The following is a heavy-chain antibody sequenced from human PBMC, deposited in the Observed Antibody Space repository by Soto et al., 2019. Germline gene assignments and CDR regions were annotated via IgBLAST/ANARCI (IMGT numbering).Heavy chain of an antibody. CDR3: ARGREGGSGWFVDY. D-gene: IGHD6-19*01. Sequence: PSETLSLTCTVSGGSISSYYWNWMRQPAGKGLEWIGRIYSSGSTNYNPSLKSRVTMSVDTSKNQFSLKLTSVTAADTAVYYCARGREGGSGWFVDYWGQGTLVTVSS. V-gene: IGHV4-4*07. CDR2: IYSSGST. CDR1: GGSISSYY. J-gene: IGHJ4*02.